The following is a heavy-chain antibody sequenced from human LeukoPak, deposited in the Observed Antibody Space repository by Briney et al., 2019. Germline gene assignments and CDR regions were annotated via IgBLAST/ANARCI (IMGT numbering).Heavy chain of an antibody. CDR2: IYTSGST. CDR1: GGPISSASYY. V-gene: IGHV4-61*09. J-gene: IGHJ5*02. D-gene: IGHD3-3*01. Sequence: SPTLSLTCTVSGGPISSASYYWSWIRQPAGKGLEWIGHIYTSGSTSYNPSLKSRVTISVDTSKNQFSLKLSSVTAADTAVYYCARELYYDFWSVQGWFDPWGQGTLVTVSS. CDR3: ARELYYDFWSVQGWFDP.